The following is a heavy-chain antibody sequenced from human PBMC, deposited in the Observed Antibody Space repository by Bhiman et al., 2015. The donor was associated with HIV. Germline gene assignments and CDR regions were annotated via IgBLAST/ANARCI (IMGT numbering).Heavy chain of an antibody. V-gene: IGHV3-21*03. CDR3: VREPGGTTQGRFDY. D-gene: IGHD1-7*01. J-gene: IGHJ4*02. Sequence: EVQLVESGGGLVQPGGSLRLSCAASGFTFSSYSMNWVRQAPGKGLEWVSSISSSSSYIYYADSVKGRFTISRDNAKNSLYLQMNSLRAEDTAVYYCVREPGGTTQGRFDYWGQGTLVTVSS. CDR1: GFTFSSYS. CDR2: ISSSSSYI.